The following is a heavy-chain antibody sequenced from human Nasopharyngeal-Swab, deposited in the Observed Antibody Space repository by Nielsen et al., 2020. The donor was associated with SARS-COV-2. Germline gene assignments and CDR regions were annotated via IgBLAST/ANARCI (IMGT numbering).Heavy chain of an antibody. CDR3: ARVGGYSSGWYESWFDP. Sequence: SVKVSCKASGGTFSSYAISWVRQAPGQGLEWMGGIIPIFGTANYVQKFQGRVTITADESTSTAYMELSSLRSEDTAVYYCARVGGYSSGWYESWFDPWGQGTLVTVSS. D-gene: IGHD6-19*01. V-gene: IGHV1-69*13. J-gene: IGHJ5*02. CDR1: GGTFSSYA. CDR2: IIPIFGTA.